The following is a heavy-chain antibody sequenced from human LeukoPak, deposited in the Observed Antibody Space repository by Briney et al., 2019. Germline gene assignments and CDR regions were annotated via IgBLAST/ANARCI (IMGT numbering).Heavy chain of an antibody. J-gene: IGHJ4*02. Sequence: PSETLSLTCTVSGGSISSYYWSWIRQPPGKGLEWIGYIYYSGSTNYNPSLKSRVTISVDTSKNQFSLKLSSVTAADTAVYYCARVNQYCSSTSCYTYYFDYWGQGTLVTVSS. CDR2: IYYSGST. CDR3: ARVNQYCSSTSCYTYYFDY. D-gene: IGHD2-2*02. CDR1: GGSISSYY. V-gene: IGHV4-59*01.